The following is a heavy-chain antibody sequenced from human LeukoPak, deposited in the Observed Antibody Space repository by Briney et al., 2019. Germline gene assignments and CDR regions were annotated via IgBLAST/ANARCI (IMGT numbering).Heavy chain of an antibody. D-gene: IGHD2-2*01. V-gene: IGHV3-48*02. CDR2: ISSSSSTI. J-gene: IGHJ6*02. CDR3: ASGYCSSTSCFFSYGMDV. Sequence: GGSLRLSCAASGFTFSSYWMSWVRQALGKGLEWVSYISSSSSTIHYADSVKGRFTISRDNAKDSLYLQMNSLRDEDTAVYYCASGYCSSTSCFFSYGMDVWGQGTTVTVSS. CDR1: GFTFSSYW.